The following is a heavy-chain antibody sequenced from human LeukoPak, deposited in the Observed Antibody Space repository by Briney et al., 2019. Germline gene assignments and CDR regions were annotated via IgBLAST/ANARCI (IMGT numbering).Heavy chain of an antibody. CDR1: GFTLSTYW. CDR2: IKEDGSAR. J-gene: IGHJ4*02. CDR3: ARDPRDDHNSLDY. Sequence: GGSLRLSCAASGFTLSTYWMSWVRQAPGKGLEWVANIKEDGSARYYVDSVKGRFTISRDNAKNSLYLQMGSLRADDTAMYYCARDPRDDHNSLDYWGQGTQVTVSS. V-gene: IGHV3-7*03. D-gene: IGHD5-24*01.